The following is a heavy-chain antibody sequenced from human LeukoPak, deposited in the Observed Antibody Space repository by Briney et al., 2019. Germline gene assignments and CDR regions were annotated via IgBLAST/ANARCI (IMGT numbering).Heavy chain of an antibody. CDR3: ARISRVTTVVTPEFDY. V-gene: IGHV4-34*01. CDR1: GGSFSGYY. J-gene: IGHJ4*02. Sequence: SETLSLTCAVYGGSFSGYYWSWIRQPPGKGLEWIGEINHSGSTNYNPSLKSRVTISVDTSKNQFSLKLTSVTAADTAVYYCARISRVTTVVTPEFDYWGQGTLVTVSS. CDR2: INHSGST. D-gene: IGHD4-23*01.